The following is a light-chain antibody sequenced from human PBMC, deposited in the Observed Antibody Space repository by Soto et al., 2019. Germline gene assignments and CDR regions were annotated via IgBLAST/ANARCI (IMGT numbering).Light chain of an antibody. CDR3: QHYGSYCT. V-gene: IGKV1-5*03. J-gene: IGKJ4*02. Sequence: DIQMTQSPATLSASVGDRVTITCRASQSISTSLAWYQQKPGKAPTVLLYNASSLDSGVPSRFSGSGSGTEFTLTISRLQPDDFATYYCQHYGSYCTFGGGTKVEIK. CDR2: NAS. CDR1: QSISTS.